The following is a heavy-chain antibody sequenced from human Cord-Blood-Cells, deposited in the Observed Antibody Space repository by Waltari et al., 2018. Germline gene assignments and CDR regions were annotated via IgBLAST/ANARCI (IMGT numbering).Heavy chain of an antibody. CDR2: IYYSGGT. CDR3: ARGVGRCLEWFIWFDP. Sequence: QVQLQESGPGLVKPSETLSLTCTVSGGSISSSYWSWIRQPPGKGLEWIGYIYYSGGTNYNPSLESRVTISVDTSKNQFYLRLSSVTAADTAVYYCARGVGRCLEWFIWFDPWGQGTLVTVSS. V-gene: IGHV4-59*01. D-gene: IGHD3-3*01. J-gene: IGHJ5*02. CDR1: GGSISSSY.